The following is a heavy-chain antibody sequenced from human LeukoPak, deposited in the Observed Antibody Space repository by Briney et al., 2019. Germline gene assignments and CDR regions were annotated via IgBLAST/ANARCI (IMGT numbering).Heavy chain of an antibody. J-gene: IGHJ3*02. Sequence: SQTLSLTCTVSGGSISSGDYYWSWIRQPPGTGLEWIGYIYYSGSTYYNPSLKSRVTISVDTSKNQFSLKLSSVTAADTAVYYCARDPQVYCGGDCYSKSNAFDIWGQGTMVTVSS. CDR1: GGSISSGDYY. D-gene: IGHD2-21*02. V-gene: IGHV4-30-4*01. CDR2: IYYSGST. CDR3: ARDPQVYCGGDCYSKSNAFDI.